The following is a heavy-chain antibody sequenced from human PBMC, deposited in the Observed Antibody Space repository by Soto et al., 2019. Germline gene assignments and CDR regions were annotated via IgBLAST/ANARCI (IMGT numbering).Heavy chain of an antibody. V-gene: IGHV3-23*01. Sequence: LRLSCEASGFTFSSYAMSWVRQAPGKGLEWVSGISGGGSTTYYADPVKGRFTISRDNSKNTLYLQVNSLRAEDTAVYYCARNLRYDSYAFDIWGQGTMVTVSS. CDR3: ARNLRYDSYAFDI. J-gene: IGHJ3*02. D-gene: IGHD3-22*01. CDR1: GFTFSSYA. CDR2: ISGGGSTT.